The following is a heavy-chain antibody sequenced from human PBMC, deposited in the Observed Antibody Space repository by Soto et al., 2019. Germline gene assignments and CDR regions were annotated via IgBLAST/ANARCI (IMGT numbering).Heavy chain of an antibody. Sequence: ASVKVSCKASGYTFTSYYMHWVRQAPGQGREWMGIINPSGGSTSYAQKFQGRVTMTRDTSTSTVYMELSSLRSEDTAVYYCARDRGYSGYDSYYYYGMDVWGQGTTVTVSS. CDR3: ARDRGYSGYDSYYYYGMDV. V-gene: IGHV1-46*01. CDR1: GYTFTSYY. D-gene: IGHD5-12*01. CDR2: INPSGGST. J-gene: IGHJ6*02.